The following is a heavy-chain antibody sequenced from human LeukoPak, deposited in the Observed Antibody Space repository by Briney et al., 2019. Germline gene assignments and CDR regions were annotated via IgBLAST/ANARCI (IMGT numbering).Heavy chain of an antibody. CDR3: ARLGNGYVDY. CDR2: IYPGDSDT. D-gene: IGHD7-27*01. CDR1: GYSFTTHW. Sequence: GESLKISCKASGYSFTTHWIGWVRQMPGKGLEWMGIIYPGDSDTRYSPSFQGHVTISVDKSISTAYLQWSSLKASDTAMYYCARLGNGYVDYWGQGTLVTVSS. V-gene: IGHV5-51*01. J-gene: IGHJ4*02.